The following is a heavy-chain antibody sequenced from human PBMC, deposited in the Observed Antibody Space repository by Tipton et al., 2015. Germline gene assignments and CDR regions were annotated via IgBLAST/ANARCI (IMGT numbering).Heavy chain of an antibody. D-gene: IGHD6-19*01. CDR2: IYDSVST. Sequence: TLSLTCSVSGDSVSGYYWSWIRQAPGKGLEWIGYIYDSVSTNYNPSLKSRVTISVDTSKNQFSLKLSSVTAADTAVYYCARDASGWYVDAMDVWGQGTTVTVSS. J-gene: IGHJ6*02. CDR1: GDSVSGYY. V-gene: IGHV4-59*02. CDR3: ARDASGWYVDAMDV.